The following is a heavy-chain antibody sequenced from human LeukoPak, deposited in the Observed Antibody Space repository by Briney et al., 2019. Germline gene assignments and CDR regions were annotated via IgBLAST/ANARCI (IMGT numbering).Heavy chain of an antibody. D-gene: IGHD6-13*01. CDR3: ARVRAAAGIYYSDY. V-gene: IGHV1-18*01. CDR2: ISPHNGDT. CDR1: GYTFTSYG. J-gene: IGHJ4*02. Sequence: ASVKVSCKASGYTFTSYGISWVRQAPGQGLEWMGWISPHNGDTNYVQNLRGRATMTTDTSTSTAYMELRSLRCDDTAVYYCARVRAAAGIYYSDYWGQGTLVTVSS.